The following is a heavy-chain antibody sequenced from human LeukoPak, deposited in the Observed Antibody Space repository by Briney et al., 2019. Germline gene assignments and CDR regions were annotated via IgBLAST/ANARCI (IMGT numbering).Heavy chain of an antibody. J-gene: IGHJ4*02. V-gene: IGHV3-23*01. D-gene: IGHD3-3*01. CDR2: ISGSCGST. Sequence: GGSLRLSCAASGFTFSSYAMSWVRQAPGKGLEWVSAISGSCGSTYYADSVKGRFTISRDNSKNTLYLQMNSLRAEDTAVYYCAKDQVANDFWSGYNSWGQGTLVTVSS. CDR3: AKDQVANDFWSGYNS. CDR1: GFTFSSYA.